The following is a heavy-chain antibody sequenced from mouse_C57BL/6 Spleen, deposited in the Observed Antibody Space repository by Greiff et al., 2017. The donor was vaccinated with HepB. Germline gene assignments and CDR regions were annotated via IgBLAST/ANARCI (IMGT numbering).Heavy chain of an antibody. CDR2: INPGSGGT. CDR3: ARERDYGYAMDY. J-gene: IGHJ4*01. V-gene: IGHV1-54*01. CDR1: GYAFTNYL. D-gene: IGHD1-1*01. Sequence: QVQLQQSGAELVRPGTSVKVSCKASGYAFTNYLIEWVKQRPGQGLEWIGVINPGSGGTNYNEKFKGKATLTADKSSSTAYMQLSSRTSEDSAVYFCARERDYGYAMDYWGQGTSVTVSS.